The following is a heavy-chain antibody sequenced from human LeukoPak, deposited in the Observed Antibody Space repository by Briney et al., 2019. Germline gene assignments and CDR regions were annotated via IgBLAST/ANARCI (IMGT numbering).Heavy chain of an antibody. D-gene: IGHD3-10*01. J-gene: IGHJ4*02. CDR3: AKTYPSYSHYFDY. CDR2: ISWDGGNT. CDR1: GFTFDDYT. Sequence: GGSLRLSCAASGFTFDDYTMHWVRQAPGKGLEWVSLISWDGGNTCYADSVKGRFTISGDNSKNSLYLQMNSLRTEDTALYYCAKTYPSYSHYFDYWGQGTLVTVSS. V-gene: IGHV3-43*01.